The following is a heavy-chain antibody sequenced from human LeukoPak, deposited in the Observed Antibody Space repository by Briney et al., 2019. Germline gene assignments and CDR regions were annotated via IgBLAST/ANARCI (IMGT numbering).Heavy chain of an antibody. CDR3: AKVKVAAAGYDY. CDR1: GFTFSNFN. V-gene: IGHV3-48*01. CDR2: ISGSNDTI. J-gene: IGHJ4*02. D-gene: IGHD6-13*01. Sequence: PGGSLRLSCAASGFTFSNFNMNWVRQAPGKGLEWISYISGSNDTIYYADSVKGRFTISRDNSKNTLYLQMNSLRAEDTAIYYCAKVKVAAAGYDYWGQGTLVTVSS.